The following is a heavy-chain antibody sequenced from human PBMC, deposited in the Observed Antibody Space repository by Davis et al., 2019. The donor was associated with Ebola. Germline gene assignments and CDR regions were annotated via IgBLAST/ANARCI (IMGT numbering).Heavy chain of an antibody. D-gene: IGHD2/OR15-2a*01. CDR3: ASLGNRRYGMDV. CDR2: IYTSGST. J-gene: IGHJ6*02. V-gene: IGHV4-61*09. CDR1: GGSISSGSYY. Sequence: PSETLSLTCTVSGGSISSGSYYWSWIRQPAGKGLEWIGHIYTSGSTNYNPSLKSRVTISVDTSKNQFSLKLSSVTAADTAVYYCASLGNRRYGMDVWGQGTTVTVSS.